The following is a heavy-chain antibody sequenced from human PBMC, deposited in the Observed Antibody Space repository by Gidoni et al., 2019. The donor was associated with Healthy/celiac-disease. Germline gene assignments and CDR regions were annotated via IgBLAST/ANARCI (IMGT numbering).Heavy chain of an antibody. V-gene: IGHV1-69*01. CDR2: IIPIFDTA. CDR3: ARHLEMATTYFDY. J-gene: IGHJ4*02. CDR1: GGTFSSYA. D-gene: IGHD5-12*01. Sequence: QVQLVQSGAEVKKPGSSVTVSCKASGGTFSSYAISWVRQDPGQGLEWMGGIIPIFDTANYAQKFQGRVTITADESTSTAYMELSSLRSEDTDVYYCARHLEMATTYFDYWGQGTLVTVSS.